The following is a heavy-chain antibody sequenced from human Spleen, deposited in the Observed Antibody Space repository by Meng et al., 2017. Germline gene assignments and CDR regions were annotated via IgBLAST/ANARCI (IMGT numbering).Heavy chain of an antibody. Sequence: QDQLVQSGPELKKPGASVKVSCKASGYTFTTNGMSWVRQAPGQGLEWMGWVSTYKGNTKYAQKFQGRVTMTTERSASTVYMELRNLRSDDTAFYYCARDRQYSLVSWGQGTLVTVSS. D-gene: IGHD6-6*01. CDR1: GYTFTTNG. V-gene: IGHV1-18*01. J-gene: IGHJ4*02. CDR3: ARDRQYSLVS. CDR2: VSTYKGNT.